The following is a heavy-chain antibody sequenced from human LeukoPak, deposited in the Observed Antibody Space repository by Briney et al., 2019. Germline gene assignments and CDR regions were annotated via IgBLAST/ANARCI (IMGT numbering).Heavy chain of an antibody. D-gene: IGHD3-22*01. J-gene: IGHJ4*02. CDR2: ISSSGSTI. CDR3: ARDKNDSSGYYYGY. Sequence: GGSLRLSCAASGFTFSSYEMNWVRQAPGKGLEWVSYISSSGSTIYYADSVKGRFTISRDNAKNSLYLQMNSLRAEDTAVYYCARDKNDSSGYYYGYWGQGTLVTVSS. V-gene: IGHV3-48*03. CDR1: GFTFSSYE.